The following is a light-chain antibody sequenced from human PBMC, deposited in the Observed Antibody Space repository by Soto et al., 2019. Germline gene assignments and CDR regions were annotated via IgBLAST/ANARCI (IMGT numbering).Light chain of an antibody. CDR3: QQYGSSPRT. CDR2: GIS. Sequence: EREMTQSPATLSVSPGERATLSCRANQSVNSNYLAWYQQKPGQAPRLLIYGISKRATDIPDRFSGSGSGTEFTLTISRLEPEDFAVYYCQQYGSSPRTFGQGTKVDIK. V-gene: IGKV3-20*01. J-gene: IGKJ1*01. CDR1: QSVNSNY.